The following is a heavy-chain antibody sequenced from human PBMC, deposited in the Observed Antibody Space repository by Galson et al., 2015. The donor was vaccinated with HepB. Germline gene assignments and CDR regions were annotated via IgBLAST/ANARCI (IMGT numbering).Heavy chain of an antibody. J-gene: IGHJ4*02. CDR3: ARIGMHYSTTVTKFDY. V-gene: IGHV1-18*04. CDR2: ISAYNGNT. Sequence: SVKVSCKASGYTFTSYGISWVRQAPGQGLEWMGWISAYNGNTNYAQKLQGRVTMTTDTSTSTAYMELRSLRSDDTAVYYCARIGMHYSTTVTKFDYWGQGTLVTVSS. CDR1: GYTFTSYG. D-gene: IGHD4-17*01.